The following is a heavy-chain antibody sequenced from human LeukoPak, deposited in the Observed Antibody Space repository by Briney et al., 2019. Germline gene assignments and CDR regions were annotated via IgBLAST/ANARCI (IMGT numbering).Heavy chain of an antibody. D-gene: IGHD3-10*01. CDR1: GDSISNYY. J-gene: IGHJ6*03. Sequence: KASETLSLTCSVSGDSISNYYWTWIRQPVEKGLEWIGRIYTSGSTNYNPSLKSRVTMSVDTSKSQISLKLSSVTAADTAVYYCARTIAHSGAYHYYYYMDVWGKGTTVTVSS. V-gene: IGHV4-4*07. CDR2: IYTSGST. CDR3: ARTIAHSGAYHYYYYMDV.